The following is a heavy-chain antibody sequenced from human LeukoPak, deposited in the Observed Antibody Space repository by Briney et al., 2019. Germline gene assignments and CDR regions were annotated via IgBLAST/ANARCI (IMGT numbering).Heavy chain of an antibody. V-gene: IGHV1-8*02. CDR1: GYTFTSYG. CDR3: ASTGVAVAGLSY. Sequence: AASVKVSCKASGYTFTSYGISWVRQATGQGLEWMGWMNPNSGNTGYAQKFQGRVTMTRNTSISTAYMELSSLRSEDTAVYYCASTGVAVAGLSYWGQGTLVTVSS. CDR2: MNPNSGNT. J-gene: IGHJ4*02. D-gene: IGHD6-19*01.